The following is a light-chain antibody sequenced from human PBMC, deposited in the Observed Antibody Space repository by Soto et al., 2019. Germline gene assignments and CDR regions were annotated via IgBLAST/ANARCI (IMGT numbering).Light chain of an antibody. CDR3: QQYNSYSS. J-gene: IGKJ1*01. V-gene: IGKV1-5*03. CDR1: QSISSW. Sequence: DIQITQSPSTLSASVGDRVTITCRASQSISSWLAWYQQKPGKAPKLLIYKASNFESGVPSRISGSGSGTEFTLTISSLQPDDFASYYCQQYNSYSSFGQGTKVDI. CDR2: KAS.